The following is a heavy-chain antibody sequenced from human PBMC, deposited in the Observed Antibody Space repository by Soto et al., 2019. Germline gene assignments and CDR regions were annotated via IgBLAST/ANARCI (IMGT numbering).Heavy chain of an antibody. D-gene: IGHD3-22*01. CDR3: ARDGYYYDSSGYLLDY. V-gene: IGHV3-33*01. CDR1: GFTFSSYG. Sequence: PGGSLRLSCAAPGFTFSSYGMHWVRQAPGKGLEWVAVIWYDGSNKYYADSVKGRFTISRDNSKNTLYLQMNSLRAEDTAVYYCARDGYYYDSSGYLLDYWGQGTLVTVSS. CDR2: IWYDGSNK. J-gene: IGHJ4*02.